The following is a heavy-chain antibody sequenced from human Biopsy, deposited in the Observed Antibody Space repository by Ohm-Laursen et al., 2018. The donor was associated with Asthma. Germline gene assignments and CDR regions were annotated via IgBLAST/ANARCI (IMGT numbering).Heavy chain of an antibody. J-gene: IGHJ4*02. Sequence: TLSLTCTVSGGSISSGAYYWSWVRQPPGKGLEWIGYIYYIGGTYYNPSLKSRVAISLDTSKNQFSLKLSSVTAADTAVYFCARRGGVRRYFDYWDQGTLVTVSS. CDR1: GGSISSGAYY. CDR3: ARRGGVRRYFDY. D-gene: IGHD3-16*01. V-gene: IGHV4-30-4*01. CDR2: IYYIGGT.